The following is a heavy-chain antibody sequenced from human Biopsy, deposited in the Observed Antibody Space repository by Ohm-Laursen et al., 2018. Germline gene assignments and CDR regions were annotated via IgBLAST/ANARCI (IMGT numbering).Heavy chain of an antibody. V-gene: IGHV1-69*06. J-gene: IGHJ4*02. Sequence: ASVKVSCKASGYNFDIYPLFWVRQAPGQGFEWMGGIVPLFETTDSAQKFQGRVTITADRSTTTAYIELTGLTSEDTAIYYCAKAGQTSGEYVVPRHFDSWGQGTRVTVSS. CDR3: AKAGQTSGEYVVPRHFDS. CDR2: IVPLFETT. CDR1: GYNFDIYP. D-gene: IGHD2-15*01.